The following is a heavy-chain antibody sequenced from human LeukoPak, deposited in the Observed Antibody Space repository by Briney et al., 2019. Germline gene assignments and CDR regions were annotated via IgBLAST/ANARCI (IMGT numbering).Heavy chain of an antibody. Sequence: PGGSLRLSCAASRFTFDDYAMHWVRQAPGTGLEWVSLISWDGGSTYYADSVKGRFTISRDNSKNSLYLQMNSLRAEDTALYYCAKDMAAYYYSSGNIDYWGQGTLVTVSS. CDR2: ISWDGGST. CDR1: RFTFDDYA. J-gene: IGHJ4*02. V-gene: IGHV3-43D*03. CDR3: AKDMAAYYYSSGNIDY. D-gene: IGHD3-10*01.